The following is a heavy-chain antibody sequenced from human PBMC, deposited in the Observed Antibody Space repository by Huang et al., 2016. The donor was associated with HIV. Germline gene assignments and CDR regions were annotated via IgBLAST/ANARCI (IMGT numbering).Heavy chain of an antibody. J-gene: IGHJ4*02. Sequence: QVQLVESGGGVVQPGRSLRLSCAAFGFTFNKFDMHWVRQAPGKVLEWVAIISYDGSSKYHADSVKVRFTISRDNSKNTVYLQMNSLRVEDTAVYYCAKDGRGSGTYYDYFEYWGQGTLVTVSS. D-gene: IGHD1-26*01. CDR2: ISYDGSSK. CDR1: GFTFNKFD. V-gene: IGHV3-30*18. CDR3: AKDGRGSGTYYDYFEY.